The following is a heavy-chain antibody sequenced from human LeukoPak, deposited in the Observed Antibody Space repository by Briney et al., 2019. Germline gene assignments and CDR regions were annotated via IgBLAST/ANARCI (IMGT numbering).Heavy chain of an antibody. D-gene: IGHD6-19*01. CDR1: GFTSSSYS. CDR2: ISSSSSYI. CDR3: ARALAVAAPGAPYGMDV. J-gene: IGHJ6*02. Sequence: PGGSLRLSCAAPGFTSSSYSMNWVRQAPGKGLEWVSSISSSSSYIYCADSVKGRFTISRDNAKNSLYLQMNSLRAEDTAVYYCARALAVAAPGAPYGMDVWGQGTTVTVSS. V-gene: IGHV3-21*01.